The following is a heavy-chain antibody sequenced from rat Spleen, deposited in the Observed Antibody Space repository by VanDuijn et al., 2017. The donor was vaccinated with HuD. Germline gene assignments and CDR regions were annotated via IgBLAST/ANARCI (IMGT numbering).Heavy chain of an antibody. V-gene: IGHV2-47*01. Sequence: QVQLKESGPGLVQPSQTLSLTCTVSGLSLTSNGVSWIRQPPGNGLEWMGVIWTGGSTDYNSALKSRLSISRDTSKSQVFLKMNSLQTEDIATYYCARDLSTTGIPTYVMDAWGQGASVTVSS. J-gene: IGHJ4*01. CDR3: ARDLSTTGIPTYVMDA. D-gene: IGHD1-9*01. CDR2: IWTGGST. CDR1: GLSLTSNG.